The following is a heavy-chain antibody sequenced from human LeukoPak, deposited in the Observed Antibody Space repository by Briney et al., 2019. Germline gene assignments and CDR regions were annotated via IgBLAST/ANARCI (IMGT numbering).Heavy chain of an antibody. Sequence: GGSLRLSCAASGFDLNTYEMNWVRQAPGKGLEWIADITISGHTKNYADSVKGRFTTSRDNAGTSLYLQMNSLRVEDTGVYYCARGDPHADLWGQGTLVTVSS. CDR1: GFDLNTYE. CDR2: ITISGHTK. V-gene: IGHV3-48*03. J-gene: IGHJ5*02. CDR3: ARGDPHADL.